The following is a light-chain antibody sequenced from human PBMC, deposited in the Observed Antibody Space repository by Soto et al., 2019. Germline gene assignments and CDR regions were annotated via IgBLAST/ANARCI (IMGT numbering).Light chain of an antibody. Sequence: QSVLTQPASVSGSPGQSITISCTGTSSDVGAYNYVSWFQQHPGKAPTLIISEVSNRPSGVSNRFSGSKSGNAASLTISGLQAEDEADYFCSSFTDGNNLVFGTGTKVTVL. J-gene: IGLJ1*01. V-gene: IGLV2-14*01. CDR3: SSFTDGNNLV. CDR2: EVS. CDR1: SSDVGAYNY.